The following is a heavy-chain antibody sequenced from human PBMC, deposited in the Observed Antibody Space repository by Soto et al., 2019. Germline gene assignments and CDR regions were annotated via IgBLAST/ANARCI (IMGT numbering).Heavy chain of an antibody. CDR2: IYTSGST. Sequence: SETLSLTCTVSGGSVSSGSYYWSWIRQPAGKGLEWIGRIYTSGSTNYNPSLKSRVTMSVDTSKNQFSLKLSSVTAADTAVYYCARSGPIYDSSGYRWGLPQISDFDYWGQGSLVTVSS. CDR1: GGSVSSGSYY. V-gene: IGHV4-61*02. CDR3: ARSGPIYDSSGYRWGLPQISDFDY. J-gene: IGHJ4*02. D-gene: IGHD3-22*01.